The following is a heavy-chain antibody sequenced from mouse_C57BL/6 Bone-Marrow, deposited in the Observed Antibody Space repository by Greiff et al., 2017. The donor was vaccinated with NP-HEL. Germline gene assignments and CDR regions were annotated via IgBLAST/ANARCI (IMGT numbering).Heavy chain of an antibody. CDR2: ISGGGGNN. CDR3: ARAQLGSFAY. J-gene: IGHJ3*01. V-gene: IGHV5-9*01. D-gene: IGHD4-1*02. Sequence: EVKVEESGGGLVKPGGSLKLSCAASGFTFSSYTMSWVRQTPEKRLEWVATISGGGGNNYYPDSVKGRFTISRDNAKNTLYLQMSSLRSEDTALYYCARAQLGSFAYWGQGTLVTVSP. CDR1: GFTFSSYT.